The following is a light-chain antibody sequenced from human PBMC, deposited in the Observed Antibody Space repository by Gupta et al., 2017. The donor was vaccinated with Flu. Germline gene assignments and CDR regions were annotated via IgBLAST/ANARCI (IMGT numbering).Light chain of an antibody. CDR1: QSISSW. V-gene: IGKV1-5*03. CDR2: KAS. Sequence: DIHMTQSPSTLSASVGDRVTITCRASQSISSWLAWYQQKPVKAPKLLIYKASSLESGVPSRFSGSGSGTEFTLTISSLQPDDFANYYCQQYNSYSTFGQGTKVEIK. J-gene: IGKJ1*01. CDR3: QQYNSYST.